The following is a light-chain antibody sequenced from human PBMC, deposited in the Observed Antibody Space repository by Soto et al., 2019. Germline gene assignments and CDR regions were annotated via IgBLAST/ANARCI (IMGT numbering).Light chain of an antibody. CDR2: GAS. CDR1: QGVNTW. Sequence: DVHLTQYPSSVSASVGDRVTITCRASQGVNTWLAWYQKKPGKAPRLLIYGASSLQSGVPLRFSGSGSGTDFTLTISSLQPEDVGHYYCQQANNMPLTFGGGTKVDIK. CDR3: QQANNMPLT. J-gene: IGKJ4*01. V-gene: IGKV1-12*01.